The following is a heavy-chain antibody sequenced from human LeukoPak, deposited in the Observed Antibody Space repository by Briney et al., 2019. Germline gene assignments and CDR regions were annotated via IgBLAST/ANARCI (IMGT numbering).Heavy chain of an antibody. D-gene: IGHD6-19*01. CDR3: AKHDQWLEGFFDY. Sequence: GGSLRLSYAASGFTFSSYAMSWVRQAPGKGLEWVSAISGSGGSTYYADSVKGRFTISRDNSKNTLYLQMNSLRAEDTAVYYCAKHDQWLEGFFDYWGQGTLVTVSS. J-gene: IGHJ4*02. CDR2: ISGSGGST. CDR1: GFTFSSYA. V-gene: IGHV3-23*01.